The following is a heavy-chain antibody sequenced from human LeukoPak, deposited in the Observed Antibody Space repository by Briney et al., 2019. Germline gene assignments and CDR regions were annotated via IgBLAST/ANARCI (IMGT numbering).Heavy chain of an antibody. CDR3: ARRFFGVDY. J-gene: IGHJ4*02. V-gene: IGHV4-39*07. CDR2: INHSGST. D-gene: IGHD3-3*01. CDR1: GGSISSSSYY. Sequence: SETLSLTCTVSGGSISSSSYYWSWIRQPPGKGLEWIGEINHSGSTNYNPSLKSRVTISVDTSKNQFSLKLSSVTAADTAVYYCARRFFGVDYWGQGTLVTVSS.